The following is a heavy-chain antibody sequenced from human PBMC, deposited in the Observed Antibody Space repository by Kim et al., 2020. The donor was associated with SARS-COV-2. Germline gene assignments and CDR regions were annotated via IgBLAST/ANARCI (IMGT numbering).Heavy chain of an antibody. CDR3: ATPSHIVVVSGVYGMDV. CDR1: GGTFSSYA. V-gene: IGHV1-69*13. D-gene: IGHD2-21*01. CDR2: IIPIFGTA. Sequence: SVKVSCKASGGTFSSYAISWVRQAPGQGLEWMGGIIPIFGTANYAQKFQGRVTITADESTSTAYMELSSLRSEDTAVYYCATPSHIVVVSGVYGMDVWGQGTTVTVSS. J-gene: IGHJ6*02.